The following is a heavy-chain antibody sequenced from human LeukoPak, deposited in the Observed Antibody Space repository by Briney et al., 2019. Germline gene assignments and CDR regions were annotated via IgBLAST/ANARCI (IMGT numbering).Heavy chain of an antibody. J-gene: IGHJ5*02. CDR3: ASGVSLTEFDP. CDR1: GGSFSGYY. V-gene: IGHV4-34*01. CDR2: INHSGST. Sequence: SETLSLTCAVYGGSFSGYYWSWIRQPPGKGLEWIGEINHSGSTNYNPSLKSRVTISVDTSKNQFSLKLSSVTAADTAVYYCASGVSLTEFDPWGQGTLVTVSS. D-gene: IGHD3-10*01.